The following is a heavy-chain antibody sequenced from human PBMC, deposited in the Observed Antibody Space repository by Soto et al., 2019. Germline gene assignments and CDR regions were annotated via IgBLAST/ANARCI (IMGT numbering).Heavy chain of an antibody. Sequence: SETLSLTCSVSGGSIISDYWSWIRQPPGKGLEWIGYISYSGSTNYNPSLKSLVTMSVDTSKNQFSLNLSSVTAADTAVYYCARVLSGSSLFDYWGQGTLVTVSS. CDR1: GGSIISDY. V-gene: IGHV4-59*01. CDR2: ISYSGST. D-gene: IGHD1-26*01. J-gene: IGHJ4*02. CDR3: ARVLSGSSLFDY.